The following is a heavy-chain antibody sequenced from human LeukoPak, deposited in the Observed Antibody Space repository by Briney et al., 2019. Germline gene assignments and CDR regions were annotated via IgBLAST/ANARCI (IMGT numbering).Heavy chain of an antibody. V-gene: IGHV1-69*04. CDR3: ATPTRERWLQLDY. CDR2: IIPILGIA. CDR1: GGTFSSYA. J-gene: IGHJ4*02. Sequence: ASVKVSCKASGGTFSSYAISWVRQAPGQGLEWMGRIIPILGIANYAQKFQGRVTITADKSTSTAYMELSSLRSEDTAVYYCATPTRERWLQLDYWGQGTLVTVSS. D-gene: IGHD5-24*01.